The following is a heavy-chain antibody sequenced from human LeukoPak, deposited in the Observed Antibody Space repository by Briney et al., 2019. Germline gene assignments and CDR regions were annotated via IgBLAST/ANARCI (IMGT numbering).Heavy chain of an antibody. CDR3: AKGSSGGVDF. Sequence: SETLSLTCTVSGGSIRSYYWGWIRQPPGKGLEWIGYIHYSESTKYNPSLKSRVTMSVDTPKNQFSLKLSSVTAADTAVYCCAKGSSGGVDFWGQGTLVTVSS. CDR1: GGSIRSYY. D-gene: IGHD6-6*01. J-gene: IGHJ4*02. V-gene: IGHV4-59*01. CDR2: IHYSEST.